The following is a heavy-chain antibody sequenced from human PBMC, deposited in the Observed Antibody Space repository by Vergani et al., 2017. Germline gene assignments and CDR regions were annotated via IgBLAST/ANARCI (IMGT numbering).Heavy chain of an antibody. V-gene: IGHV3-48*02. Sequence: EVQLVESGGGLVQPGGSLRLSCAASGFTFSSYSMNWVRQAPGKGLEWVSYISSSSSTIYYADSVKGRFTISRDNAKNSLYLQMNSLRDEDTAVYYCAARNYDSSGYRGKDAFDIWGQATMVTVSA. J-gene: IGHJ3*02. CDR1: GFTFSSYS. CDR3: AARNYDSSGYRGKDAFDI. CDR2: ISSSSSTI. D-gene: IGHD3-22*01.